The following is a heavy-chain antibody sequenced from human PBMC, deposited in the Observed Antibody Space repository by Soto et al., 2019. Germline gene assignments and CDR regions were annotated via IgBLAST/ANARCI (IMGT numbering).Heavy chain of an antibody. CDR2: IIPIFGTA. D-gene: IGHD3-3*01. V-gene: IGHV1-69*13. CDR1: GGTFSSYA. Sequence: SVKVSCKASGGTFSSYAIIWVRQAPGQGLEWMGGIIPIFGTANYAQKFQGRVTITADESTSTAYMELSSLRSEDTAVYYCARDSDFWSGLQGPVDPWGQGTLVTVS. CDR3: ARDSDFWSGLQGPVDP. J-gene: IGHJ5*02.